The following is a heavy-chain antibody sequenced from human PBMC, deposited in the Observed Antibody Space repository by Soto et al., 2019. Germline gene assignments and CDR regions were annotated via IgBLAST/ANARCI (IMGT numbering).Heavy chain of an antibody. Sequence: SLRLSCAASGSTFSSSEMHWVRQAPGKGLEWISYISKSSSVIYYADSVKGRFTISRDNTKNLLYLQMNSLRADDTAVYFCATVHFRFSYGLDVWGQGTTVTVSS. J-gene: IGHJ6*02. CDR1: GSTFSSSE. CDR3: ATVHFRFSYGLDV. D-gene: IGHD3-3*01. V-gene: IGHV3-48*03. CDR2: ISKSSSVI.